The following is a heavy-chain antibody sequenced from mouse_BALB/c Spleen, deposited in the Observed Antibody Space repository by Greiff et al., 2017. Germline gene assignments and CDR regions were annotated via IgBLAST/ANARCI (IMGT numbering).Heavy chain of an antibody. J-gene: IGHJ4*01. D-gene: IGHD4-1*01. CDR3: ASGTRAMDY. Sequence: EVKLQESGPGLVKPSQSLSLTCTVTGYSITSDYAWNWIRQFPGNKLEWMGYISYSGSTSYNPSLKSRISITRDTSKNQFFLQLNSVTTEDTATYYCASGTRAMDYWGQGTSVTVSS. CDR2: ISYSGST. V-gene: IGHV3-2*02. CDR1: GYSITSDYA.